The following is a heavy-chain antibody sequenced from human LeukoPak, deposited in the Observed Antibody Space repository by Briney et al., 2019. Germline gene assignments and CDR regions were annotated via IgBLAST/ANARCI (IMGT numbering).Heavy chain of an antibody. Sequence: ASVKVSCKASGYTSTGYYMHWVRQAPGQGLESMGWINPNSGGANYAQKFQGWVTMTRNTSISTAYMELSSLRSEDTAVYYCARAYDILTGSSPWGQGTLVTVSS. D-gene: IGHD3-9*01. CDR1: GYTSTGYY. V-gene: IGHV1-2*04. CDR2: INPNSGGA. J-gene: IGHJ5*02. CDR3: ARAYDILTGSSP.